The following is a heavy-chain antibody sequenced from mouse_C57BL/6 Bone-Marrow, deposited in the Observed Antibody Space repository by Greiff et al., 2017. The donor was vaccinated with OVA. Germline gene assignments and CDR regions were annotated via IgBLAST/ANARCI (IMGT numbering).Heavy chain of an antibody. V-gene: IGHV7-1*01. Sequence: EVKLVESGGGLVQSGRSLRLSCATSGFTFSDFYMEWVRQAPGKGLEWIAASRNKANDYTTEYSASVKGRFIVSRDTSQSILYLQMNALRAEDTAIYYCARDARGARLEYFDVWGTGTTVTVSS. CDR1: GFTFSDFY. J-gene: IGHJ1*03. CDR3: ARDARGARLEYFDV. D-gene: IGHD3-1*01. CDR2: SRNKANDYTT.